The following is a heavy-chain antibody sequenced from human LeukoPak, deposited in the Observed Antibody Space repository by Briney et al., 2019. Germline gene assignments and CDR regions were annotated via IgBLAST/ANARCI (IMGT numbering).Heavy chain of an antibody. D-gene: IGHD6-25*01. V-gene: IGHV3-7*01. CDR3: ARDHER. CDR1: GFTFSSYW. Sequence: PGGSLRPSCAPSGFTFSSYWMSWVRPAPGKGLEWVAIIKQDEREKYYVDSVKGRFTIYRDNAKDSLYLRMNSLRGEDTAIYYCARDHERGGRGTLVSVSS. J-gene: IGHJ2*01. CDR2: IKQDEREK.